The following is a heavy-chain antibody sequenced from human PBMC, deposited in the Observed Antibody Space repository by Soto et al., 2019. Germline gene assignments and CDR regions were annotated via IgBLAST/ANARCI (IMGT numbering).Heavy chain of an antibody. Sequence: QVQLVQSGAEVKKPGSSVKVSCKASGGSFRREAINWVRQAPGQGPEWIGRIRPFFNTADYAQKFQGRVTLTADGSTTTVYMELGSLGFEDTSVYYCARAHEFGGNSDACDVWGQGTMVIVSS. J-gene: IGHJ3*01. CDR2: IRPFFNTA. CDR3: ARAHEFGGNSDACDV. V-gene: IGHV1-69*12. D-gene: IGHD2-15*01. CDR1: GGSFRREA.